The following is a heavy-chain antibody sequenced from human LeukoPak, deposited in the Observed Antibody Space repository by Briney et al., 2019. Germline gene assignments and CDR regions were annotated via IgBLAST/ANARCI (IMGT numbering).Heavy chain of an antibody. Sequence: PGGSLRLSCAASGFTFSDYYMSWIRQAPGKGLEWVSYISSSGSTIYYADSVKGRFTISRDNAQNSLYLQMNSRRAEDTAVYYCALSFWGYSYGGDVWGKGTTVTVSS. J-gene: IGHJ6*04. D-gene: IGHD5-18*01. CDR1: GFTFSDYY. V-gene: IGHV3-11*04. CDR2: ISSSGSTI. CDR3: ALSFWGYSYGGDV.